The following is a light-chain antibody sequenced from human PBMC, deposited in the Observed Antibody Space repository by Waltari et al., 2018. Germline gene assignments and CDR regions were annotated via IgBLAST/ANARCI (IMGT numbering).Light chain of an antibody. Sequence: QSVLAQPPSASGTPGQRITISCSGSNSNIGSNTVNWAQQFPGTAPRLLIYSNKQRPSGVPDRFSASKSGSSAALAIYGLHSEDEADYYCSTWDDRLTGVVFGGGTKVTVL. J-gene: IGLJ2*01. CDR1: NSNIGSNT. CDR2: SNK. CDR3: STWDDRLTGVV. V-gene: IGLV1-44*01.